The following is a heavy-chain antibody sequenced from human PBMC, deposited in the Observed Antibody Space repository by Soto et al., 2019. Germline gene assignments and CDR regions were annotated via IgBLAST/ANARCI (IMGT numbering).Heavy chain of an antibody. D-gene: IGHD5-12*01. CDR1: GFTFSSYA. CDR3: ARVMSWLGWFDP. Sequence: GGSLRLSCAASGFTFSSYAMHWVRQAPGKGLEWVAVISYDGSNKYYADSVKGRFTISRDNSKNTLYLQMNSLRAEDTAVYYCARVMSWLGWFDPWGQGTLVTVSS. CDR2: ISYDGSNK. V-gene: IGHV3-30-3*01. J-gene: IGHJ5*02.